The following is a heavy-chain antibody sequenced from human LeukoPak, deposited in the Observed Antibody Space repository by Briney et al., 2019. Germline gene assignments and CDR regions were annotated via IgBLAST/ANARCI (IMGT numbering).Heavy chain of an antibody. CDR2: IYHSGST. Sequence: PSETLSLTCTVSGYSFSSGYYWGWNRQPPGKGLEWIGSIYHSGSTYYNPSLKSRVTISVDTSKNQFSLKLSSVTAADTAVYHCAREERTVTTRSIDYWGQGTLVTVSS. D-gene: IGHD4-17*01. J-gene: IGHJ4*02. CDR3: AREERTVTTRSIDY. V-gene: IGHV4-38-2*02. CDR1: GYSFSSGYY.